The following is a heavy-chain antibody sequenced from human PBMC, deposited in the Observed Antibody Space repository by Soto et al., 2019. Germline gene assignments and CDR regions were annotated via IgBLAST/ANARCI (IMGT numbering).Heavy chain of an antibody. D-gene: IGHD6-6*01. J-gene: IGHJ6*02. CDR2: IYSGGST. Sequence: EVQLVETGGGLIQPGGSLRLTCAASGFTVSSNYMSWVRQAPGKGLEWVSVIYSGGSTYYADSVKGRFTISRDNSKNTLYLQMNSLRGEDTAVYYCARDRGAARSGLGYYYYGMDVWSQGTTVTVSS. CDR3: ARDRGAARSGLGYYYYGMDV. CDR1: GFTVSSNY. V-gene: IGHV3-53*02.